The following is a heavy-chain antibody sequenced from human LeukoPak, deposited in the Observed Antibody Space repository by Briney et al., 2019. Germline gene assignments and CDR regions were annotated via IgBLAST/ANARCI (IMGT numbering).Heavy chain of an antibody. Sequence: PSETLSLTCTVSGGSISSYYWSWIRQPPGKGLEWIGYIYYSGSTYYNPSLKSRVTISVDTSKNQFSLKLSSVTAADTAVYYCARHVQEMGMGYWGQGTLVTVSS. CDR1: GGSISSYY. J-gene: IGHJ4*02. D-gene: IGHD5-24*01. CDR3: ARHVQEMGMGY. CDR2: IYYSGST. V-gene: IGHV4-59*08.